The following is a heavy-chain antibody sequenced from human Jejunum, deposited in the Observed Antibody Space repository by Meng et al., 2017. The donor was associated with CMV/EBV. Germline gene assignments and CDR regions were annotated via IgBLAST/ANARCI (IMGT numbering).Heavy chain of an antibody. Sequence: ASEYIFTGYYMRWVRQAPGRGLGWMEWINTSSGSTNHVQRVQGRVTMTRDTSINTVFMELSSLRSDDTAIYYCARAMGAFDAFDIWGQGTVVTVSS. CDR2: INTSSGST. J-gene: IGHJ3*02. CDR3: ARAMGAFDAFDI. V-gene: IGHV1-2*02. D-gene: IGHD1-26*01. CDR1: EYIFTGYY.